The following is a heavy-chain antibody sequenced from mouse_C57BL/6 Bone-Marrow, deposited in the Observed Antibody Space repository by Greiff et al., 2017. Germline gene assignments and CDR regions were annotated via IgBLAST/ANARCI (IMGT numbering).Heavy chain of an antibody. Sequence: QVQLQQSGAELARPGASVKLSCKASGYTFTSYGISWVKQRTGQGLEWIGEIYPRSGNTYYNEKFKGKATLTADKSSSTAYMELRSLTSEDSAVYFCARTPYSNYGEYWYFDVWGTGTTVTVSS. V-gene: IGHV1-81*01. CDR2: IYPRSGNT. CDR3: ARTPYSNYGEYWYFDV. D-gene: IGHD2-5*01. CDR1: GYTFTSYG. J-gene: IGHJ1*03.